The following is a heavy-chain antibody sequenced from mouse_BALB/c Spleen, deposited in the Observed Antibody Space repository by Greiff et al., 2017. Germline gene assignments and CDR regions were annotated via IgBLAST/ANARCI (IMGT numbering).Heavy chain of an antibody. V-gene: IGHV1-69*02. Sequence: QVQLQQPGAELVRPGASVKLSCKASGYTFTSYWINWVKQRPGQGLEWIGNIYPSDSYTNYNQKFKDKATLTVDKSSSTAYMQLSSPTSEDSAVYYCTIGDSSGYVRFAYWGQGTLVTVSA. CDR3: TIGDSSGYVRFAY. CDR1: GYTFTSYW. CDR2: IYPSDSYT. J-gene: IGHJ3*01. D-gene: IGHD3-2*01.